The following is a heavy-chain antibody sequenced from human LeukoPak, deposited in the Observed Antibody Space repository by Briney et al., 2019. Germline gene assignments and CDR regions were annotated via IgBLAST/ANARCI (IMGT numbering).Heavy chain of an antibody. CDR1: GGSFSGYY. D-gene: IGHD4-17*01. Sequence: PSETLSLTCAASGGSFSGYYWSWIRQPPGKGLEWIGEINHSGSTNYNPSLKSRVTISVDTSKNQFSLKLSSVTAADTAVYYCARYGQTLPVDPWGQGTLVTVSS. CDR3: ARYGQTLPVDP. V-gene: IGHV4-34*01. J-gene: IGHJ5*02. CDR2: INHSGST.